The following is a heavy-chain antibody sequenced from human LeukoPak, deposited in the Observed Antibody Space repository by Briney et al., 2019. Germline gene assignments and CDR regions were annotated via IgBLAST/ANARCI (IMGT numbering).Heavy chain of an antibody. D-gene: IGHD3-10*01. CDR2: ISGSGGST. CDR3: ARDRVTMVRGVIKSRYYYYMDV. CDR1: GFTFSSYA. J-gene: IGHJ6*03. Sequence: GGSLRLSCAASGFTFSSYAMSWVRQAPGKGLEWVSTISGSGGSTYYADSVKGRFTISRDNSKNTLYLQMNSLRAEDTAVYYCARDRVTMVRGVIKSRYYYYMDVWGKGTTVTASS. V-gene: IGHV3-23*01.